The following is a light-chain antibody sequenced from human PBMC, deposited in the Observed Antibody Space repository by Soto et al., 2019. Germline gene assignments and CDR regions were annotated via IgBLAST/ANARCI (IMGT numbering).Light chain of an antibody. CDR3: SSFTSSTTTRA. J-gene: IGLJ2*01. V-gene: IGLV2-14*01. CDR1: SSDVGDYNY. Sequence: QSALTQPASVSGSPGQSITISCTGTSSDVGDYNYVSWYQQHPGKVPKLIIFDVSNRPSGISYRFSGSKSGNTASLTISGLQAEDEADYYCSSFTSSTTTRAFGGGTKLTVL. CDR2: DVS.